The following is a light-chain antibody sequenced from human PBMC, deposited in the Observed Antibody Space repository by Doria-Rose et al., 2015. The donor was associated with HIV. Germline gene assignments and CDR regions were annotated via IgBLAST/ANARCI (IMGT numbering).Light chain of an antibody. CDR3: QQTYSSPPWT. J-gene: IGKJ1*01. CDR1: QTVSTY. CDR2: AAS. Sequence: MTQSPSSLSASIGDRVTITCRASQTVSTYLNWFQQEPGKAPKLLIYAASRLQSGVPSRFSGSGSGADFTLTISGLQPGDFATYYCQQTYSSPPWTFGQGTKAEMK. V-gene: IGKV1-39*01.